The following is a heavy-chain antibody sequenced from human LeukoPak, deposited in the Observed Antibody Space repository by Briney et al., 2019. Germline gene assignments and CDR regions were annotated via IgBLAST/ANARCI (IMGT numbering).Heavy chain of an antibody. V-gene: IGHV3-11*03. CDR1: GFTFSDYY. Sequence: PGGSLRLSCAASGFTFSDYYMSWIRQAPGKGLEWVAVISYSGCSTNYADSVKGRFTISRDNPKNTLYLQMNSLRAEDTAVYFCAKRGVVIRVILVGFHKEAYYFDSWGQGALVTVSS. CDR3: AKRGVVIRVILVGFHKEAYYFDS. CDR2: ISYSGCST. J-gene: IGHJ4*02. D-gene: IGHD3-22*01.